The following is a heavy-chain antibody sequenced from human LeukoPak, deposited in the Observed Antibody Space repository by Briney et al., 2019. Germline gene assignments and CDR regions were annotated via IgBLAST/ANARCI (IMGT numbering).Heavy chain of an antibody. CDR1: GLIVSDDY. V-gene: IGHV3-66*01. CDR3: TKDLTGNRDY. Sequence: GGSLRLSCAASGLIVSDDYMSWVRQAPGKGLEWVSVIYRGGKTHYADSVKGRFTISRDNAKNTLYLQMNSLRAEDTAVYYCTKDLTGNRDYWGQGTLVTVSS. CDR2: IYRGGKT. J-gene: IGHJ4*02. D-gene: IGHD1-20*01.